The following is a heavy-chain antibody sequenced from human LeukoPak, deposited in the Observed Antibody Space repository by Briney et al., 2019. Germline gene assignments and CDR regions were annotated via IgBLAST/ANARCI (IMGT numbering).Heavy chain of an antibody. CDR3: AREMASNFDY. CDR2: IYYSGST. J-gene: IGHJ4*02. V-gene: IGHV4-39*06. CDR1: GGSISSSSYY. D-gene: IGHD5-24*01. Sequence: SETLSLTCTVSGGSISSSSYYWGWIRQPPGKGLEWIGSIYYSGSTYYNPSLKSRVTISVDTSKNQFPLKLSSVTAADTAVYYCAREMASNFDYWGQGTLVTVSS.